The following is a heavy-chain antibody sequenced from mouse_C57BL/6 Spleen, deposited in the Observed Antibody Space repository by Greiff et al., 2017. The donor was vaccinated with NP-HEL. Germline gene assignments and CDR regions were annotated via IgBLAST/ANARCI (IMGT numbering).Heavy chain of an antibody. V-gene: IGHV1-69*01. D-gene: IGHD2-2*01. CDR1: GYTFTSYW. J-gene: IGHJ4*01. Sequence: VQLQQPGAELVMPGASVKLSCKASGYTFTSYWMHWVKQRPGKGLEWIGEIDPSDSYTNYNQKFKGKSTLTVDKSSSTAYMQLISLTSEDSAVYYCARGTMVTTYYAMDYWGQGTSVTVSS. CDR3: ARGTMVTTYYAMDY. CDR2: IDPSDSYT.